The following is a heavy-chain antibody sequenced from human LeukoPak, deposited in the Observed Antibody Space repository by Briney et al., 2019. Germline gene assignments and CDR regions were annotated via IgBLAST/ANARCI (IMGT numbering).Heavy chain of an antibody. CDR2: INSDGSWT. D-gene: IGHD2/OR15-2a*01. J-gene: IGHJ4*02. V-gene: IGHV3-74*01. CDR1: GNYW. Sequence: GGSLRLSCAASGNYWMHWVRQAPGTGLVWVSHINSDGSWTSYADSVKGRFTISKDNAKNTVYLQMNSLRAEDTAVYYCVSFYETYWGRGTLVTVSS. CDR3: VSFYETY.